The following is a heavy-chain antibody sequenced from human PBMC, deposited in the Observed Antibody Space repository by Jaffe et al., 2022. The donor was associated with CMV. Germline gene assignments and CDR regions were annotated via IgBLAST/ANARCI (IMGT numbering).Heavy chain of an antibody. CDR3: ATSSLPRIVGATTGVSYYFDY. J-gene: IGHJ4*02. CDR1: GGTFSSYA. CDR2: IIPIFGTA. Sequence: QVQLVQSGAEVKKPGSSVKVSCKASGGTFSSYAISWVRQAPGQGLEWMGGIIPIFGTANYAQKFQGRVTITADESTSTAYMELSSLRSEDTAVYYCATSSLPRIVGATTGVSYYFDYWGQGTLVTVSS. V-gene: IGHV1-69*01. D-gene: IGHD1-26*01.